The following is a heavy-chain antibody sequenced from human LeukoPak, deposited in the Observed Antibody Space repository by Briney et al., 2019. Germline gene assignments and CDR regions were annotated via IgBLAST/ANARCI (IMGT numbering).Heavy chain of an antibody. CDR3: ATTYCSSTSCYPYYFDY. V-gene: IGHV3-30-3*01. J-gene: IGHJ4*02. CDR2: ISYDGSNK. Sequence: PGRSLRLSCAASGFTFSSYAMHWVRQAPGKGLGWVAVISYDGSNKYYADSVKGRFTISRDNSKNTLYLQMNSLRAEDTALYYCATTYCSSTSCYPYYFDYWGQGTLVTVSS. D-gene: IGHD2-2*01. CDR1: GFTFSSYA.